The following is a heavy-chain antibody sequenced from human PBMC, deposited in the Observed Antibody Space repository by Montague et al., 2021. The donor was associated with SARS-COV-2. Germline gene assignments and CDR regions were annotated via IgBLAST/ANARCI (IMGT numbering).Heavy chain of an antibody. V-gene: IGHV4-34*01. Sequence: SETLSLTCAVYGGSFSGYYWSWIRQPPGEGLEWRGGINHSGSTNYNPFLKSRVTILVDTSKNQLSLKLISVTAADTAVYYCAMVRAVPSAMRIYSLGRSYYGMDVWGQGTTVTVSS. CDR2: INHSGST. D-gene: IGHD2-2*01. CDR3: AMVRAVPSAMRIYSLGRSYYGMDV. CDR1: GGSFSGYY. J-gene: IGHJ6*02.